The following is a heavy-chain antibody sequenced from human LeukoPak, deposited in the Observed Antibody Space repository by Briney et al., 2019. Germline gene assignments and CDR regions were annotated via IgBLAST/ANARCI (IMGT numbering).Heavy chain of an antibody. CDR3: VNWDRDY. CDR2: ISWNSGSI. D-gene: IGHD1-26*01. V-gene: IGHV3-9*01. J-gene: IGHJ4*02. CDR1: GFTFDDYA. Sequence: GGSLGLSCAASGFTFDDYAMHWVRQAPGKGLEWVSGISWNSGSIGYADSVKGRFTISRDNAKNSLYLQMNSLRAEDTALYYCVNWDRDYWGQGTLVTVSS.